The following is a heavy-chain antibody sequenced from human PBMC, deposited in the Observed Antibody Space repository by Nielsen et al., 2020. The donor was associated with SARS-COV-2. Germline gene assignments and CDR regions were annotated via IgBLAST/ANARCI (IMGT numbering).Heavy chain of an antibody. V-gene: IGHV3-48*03. J-gene: IGHJ4*02. Sequence: GGSLRLSFTASGFTFSYFEMNWVRQAPGQGLEWVSYISGNGENIDYADFVEGRFTLSRDNAENSLYLQLNSLRSEDTALYYCAREQRTSGFDYWGQGILVTVSP. CDR3: AREQRTSGFDY. CDR1: GFTFSYFE. CDR2: ISGNGENI. D-gene: IGHD2-2*01.